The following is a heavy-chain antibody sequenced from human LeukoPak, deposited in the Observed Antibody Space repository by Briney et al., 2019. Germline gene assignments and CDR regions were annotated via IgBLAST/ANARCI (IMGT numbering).Heavy chain of an antibody. V-gene: IGHV1-18*01. Sequence: ASVKVSCKASGYTFTSYGISWVRRAPGQGLEWMGWISAYNGNTNYAQKLQGRVTMTTDTSTSTAYMELRSLRSDDTAVYYCARVGQYQLLFEYYFDYWGQGTLVTVSS. D-gene: IGHD2-2*01. J-gene: IGHJ4*02. CDR3: ARVGQYQLLFEYYFDY. CDR1: GYTFTSYG. CDR2: ISAYNGNT.